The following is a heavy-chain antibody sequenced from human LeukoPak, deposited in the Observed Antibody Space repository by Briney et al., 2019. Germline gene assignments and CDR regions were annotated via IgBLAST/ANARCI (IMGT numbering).Heavy chain of an antibody. J-gene: IGHJ6*03. D-gene: IGHD5-18*01. Sequence: PGGSLRLSCAASGFTVSSNYMSWVRQAPGKGLEWVSVIYGGGSTDYADSVKGRFTISRDNAKNSLYLQMNSLRAEDSAVYYCARVQRGYSYNPLGYYYYYMDVWGKGTTVTVSS. V-gene: IGHV3-53*01. CDR3: ARVQRGYSYNPLGYYYYYMDV. CDR1: GFTVSSNY. CDR2: IYGGGST.